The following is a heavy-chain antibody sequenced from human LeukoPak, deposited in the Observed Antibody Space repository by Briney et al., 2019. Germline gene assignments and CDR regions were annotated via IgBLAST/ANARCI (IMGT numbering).Heavy chain of an antibody. CDR3: ARWGTYYDILTGYFHTISFDY. Sequence: GGSLRLSCAASGFTFDYYGMSSVRQAPGKGLEWVSGINWNGGSTGYADSVKGRFTISRDNAKNSLYMQMNSLRAEDTALYYCARWGTYYDILTGYFHTISFDYWGQGTLVTVSS. J-gene: IGHJ4*02. V-gene: IGHV3-20*04. CDR1: GFTFDYYG. D-gene: IGHD3-9*01. CDR2: INWNGGST.